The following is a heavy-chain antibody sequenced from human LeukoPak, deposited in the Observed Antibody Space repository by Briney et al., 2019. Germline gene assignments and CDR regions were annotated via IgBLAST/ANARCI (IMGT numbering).Heavy chain of an antibody. V-gene: IGHV3-30-3*01. D-gene: IGHD6-13*01. J-gene: IGHJ4*02. Sequence: GRSLRLSCAASGFTFSSYAMHWVRQAPGKGLEWVAVISYDGSNKYYADSVKGRFTISRDNSKSTLYLQMNSLRAEDTAVYYCARDLSAAGSPDYWGQGTLVTVSS. CDR3: ARDLSAAGSPDY. CDR1: GFTFSSYA. CDR2: ISYDGSNK.